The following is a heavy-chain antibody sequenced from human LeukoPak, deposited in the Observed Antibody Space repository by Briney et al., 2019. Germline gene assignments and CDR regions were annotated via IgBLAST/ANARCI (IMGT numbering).Heavy chain of an antibody. J-gene: IGHJ6*03. CDR3: VKPGYCSGGSCYYDRYYYYYYMDV. CDR1: GFTSSSYG. Sequence: GGSLRLSCAASGFTSSSYGMHWVRQAPGKGLEWVAVISYDGSNKYYADSVKGRFTTSRDNSKNTLYLQMNSLRAEDTAVYYCVKPGYCSGGSCYYDRYYYYYYMDVWGKGTTVTVSS. CDR2: ISYDGSNK. V-gene: IGHV3-30*18. D-gene: IGHD2-15*01.